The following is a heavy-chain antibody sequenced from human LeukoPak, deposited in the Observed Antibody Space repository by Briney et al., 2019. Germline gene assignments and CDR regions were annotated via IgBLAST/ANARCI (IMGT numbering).Heavy chain of an antibody. CDR1: GFTFSTYA. V-gene: IGHV3-23*01. J-gene: IGHJ4*02. D-gene: IGHD3-3*01. CDR2: ISGSGGST. CDR3: AKGRTIFGVVTHLFDY. Sequence: GGSLRLSCAASGFTFSTYAMSWVRQAPGQGLEWVSAISGSGGSTYYAGSVKGRFTISRDNSKNTLYLQMNSLRAGDTAVYYCAKGRTIFGVVTHLFDYWGQGTLVTVSS.